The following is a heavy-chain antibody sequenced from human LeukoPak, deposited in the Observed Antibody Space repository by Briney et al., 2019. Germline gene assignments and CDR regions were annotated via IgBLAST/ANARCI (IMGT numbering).Heavy chain of an antibody. CDR3: ARTILWFGEVNYFDY. Sequence: SETLSLTCTVSGGSISSGDYYWSWIRQPPGKGLEGIGYIYHSGSTYYNPSLKSRVTISVDTSKNQFSLKLSSVTAADTAVYYCARTILWFGEVNYFDYWGQGTLVTVSS. CDR1: GGSISSGDYY. V-gene: IGHV4-30-4*08. CDR2: IYHSGST. D-gene: IGHD3-10*01. J-gene: IGHJ4*02.